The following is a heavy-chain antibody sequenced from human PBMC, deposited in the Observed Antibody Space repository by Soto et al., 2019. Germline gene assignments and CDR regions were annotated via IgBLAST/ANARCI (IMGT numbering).Heavy chain of an antibody. D-gene: IGHD5-12*01. CDR1: GGSISTDNW. Sequence: QVQLEESGPGLVKPSGTLSLTCAVSGGSISTDNWWSWVRQAPGKGLEWVGEIYHSGSTKYNPSLKSRLTISIDKSKDQFSLDVRSVTAADTAVYYCARGGRWLFDYWGQGTLVTVSS. CDR2: IYHSGST. J-gene: IGHJ4*02. CDR3: ARGGRWLFDY. V-gene: IGHV4-4*02.